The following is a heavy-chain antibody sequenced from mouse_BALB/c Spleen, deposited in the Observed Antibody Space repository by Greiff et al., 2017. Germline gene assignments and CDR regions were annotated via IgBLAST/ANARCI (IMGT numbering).Heavy chain of an antibody. J-gene: IGHJ4*01. CDR3: ARKGDYDYNYAMDY. CDR2: IDPANGNT. V-gene: IGHV14-3*02. CDR1: GFNIKDTY. Sequence: VHVKQSGAELVKPGASVKLSCTASGFNIKDTYMHWVKQRPEQGLEWIGRIDPANGNTKYDPKFQGKATITADTSSNTAYLQLSSLTSEDTAVYYCARKGDYDYNYAMDYWGQGTSVTVSS. D-gene: IGHD2-4*01.